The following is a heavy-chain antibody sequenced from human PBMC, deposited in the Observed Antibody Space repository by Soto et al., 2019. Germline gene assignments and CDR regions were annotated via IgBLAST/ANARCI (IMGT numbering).Heavy chain of an antibody. J-gene: IGHJ5*02. CDR2: ISGSGGST. Sequence: SCAASGFSFSTYAMHWVRQAPGKGLEWVSAISGSGGSTYYADSVKGRFTISRDNSKNTLYLQMNSLRAEDTAVYYCAKAQGYDYKNWFDPWGQGTLVTVSS. CDR3: AKAQGYDYKNWFDP. D-gene: IGHD5-12*01. CDR1: GFSFSTYA. V-gene: IGHV3-23*01.